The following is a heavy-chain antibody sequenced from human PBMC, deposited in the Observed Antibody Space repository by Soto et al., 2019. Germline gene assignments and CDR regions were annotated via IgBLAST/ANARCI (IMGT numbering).Heavy chain of an antibody. V-gene: IGHV3-11*01. J-gene: IGHJ3*02. CDR1: GFIFRDWF. CDR2: ISKDSGRAT. Sequence: GGSLRLSCAASGFIFRDWFMSWIRQAPGKGLEWISYISKDSGRATRYADSVKGRFTISRDNAKNSLFLQMNNLTVEDTAVYYCAKEDDYGHRRKAFDIWGQGTMVTVSS. D-gene: IGHD4-17*01. CDR3: AKEDDYGHRRKAFDI.